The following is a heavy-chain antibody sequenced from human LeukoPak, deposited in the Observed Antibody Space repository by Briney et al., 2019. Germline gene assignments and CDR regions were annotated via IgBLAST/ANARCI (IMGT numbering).Heavy chain of an antibody. CDR3: ARVDYYDSSGYYRGGYYFDY. CDR2: IYDSGST. V-gene: IGHV4-39*07. Sequence: SETLSLTCTVSCDSVSSSTYYWGWIRQPPGKGLEWIGSIYDSGSTYYNPSLKSRVTISVDRSKNQFSLKLSSVTAADTAVYYCARVDYYDSSGYYRGGYYFDYWGQGTLVTVSS. J-gene: IGHJ4*02. D-gene: IGHD3-22*01. CDR1: CDSVSSSTYY.